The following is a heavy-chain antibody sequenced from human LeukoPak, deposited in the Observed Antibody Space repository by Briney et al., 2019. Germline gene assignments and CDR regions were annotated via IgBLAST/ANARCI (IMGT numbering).Heavy chain of an antibody. J-gene: IGHJ4*02. CDR2: VSHSSTYI. D-gene: IGHD2-2*01. Sequence: GGSLRLSCAASGFTFSSYTLNWVRQAPGKGLEWVSSVSHSSTYIYYADSVKGRFTISRDNAKNSLYLQMNSLRAEDTAVYYCARDSEGYQPLKGFDYWGQGTLVTVSS. CDR1: GFTFSSYT. V-gene: IGHV3-21*01. CDR3: ARDSEGYQPLKGFDY.